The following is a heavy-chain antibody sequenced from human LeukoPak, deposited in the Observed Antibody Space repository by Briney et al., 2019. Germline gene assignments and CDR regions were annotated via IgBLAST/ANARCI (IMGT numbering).Heavy chain of an antibody. CDR1: GYTFTSYG. V-gene: IGHV1-18*01. J-gene: IGHJ4*02. Sequence: ASVKVSCKASGYTFTSYGISWVRQAPGQGLKWMGSISAYNGNTNYAQKLQGRVTMTTDTSTSTAYMELRSLRSDDTAVYYCARDCSGGSCYSGIDYWGQGTLVTVSS. D-gene: IGHD2-15*01. CDR3: ARDCSGGSCYSGIDY. CDR2: ISAYNGNT.